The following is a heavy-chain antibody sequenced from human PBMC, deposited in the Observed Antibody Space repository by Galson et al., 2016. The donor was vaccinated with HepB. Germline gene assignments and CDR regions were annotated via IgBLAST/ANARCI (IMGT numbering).Heavy chain of an antibody. V-gene: IGHV3-11*04. CDR3: VRDGHKMNDFDF. Sequence: SLRLSCAASGFTFGDHGMNWVRQAPGKGLEWLSYIAGGGDGIKYADSVKGRFTISRDNAKNSLYLQLNSLRGEDTAVYYCVRDGHKMNDFDFWGQGTLVTVSS. CDR2: IAGGGDGI. CDR1: GFTFGDHG. D-gene: IGHD1-1*01. J-gene: IGHJ4*02.